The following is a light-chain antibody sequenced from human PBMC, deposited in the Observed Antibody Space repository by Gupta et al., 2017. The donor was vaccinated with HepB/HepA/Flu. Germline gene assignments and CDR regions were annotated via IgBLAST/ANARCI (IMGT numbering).Light chain of an antibody. CDR2: GTS. Sequence: EIGLTQSPGTLSLSPGERATLSCRASQSFSRTFLAWYQQKAGQAPRLLIYGTSSRATGIPDRFSGSGSGTDFTLTISRLEPEDFAVYYCQQYGGSPLTFGGGTKVEIK. J-gene: IGKJ4*01. CDR1: QSFSRTF. CDR3: QQYGGSPLT. V-gene: IGKV3-20*01.